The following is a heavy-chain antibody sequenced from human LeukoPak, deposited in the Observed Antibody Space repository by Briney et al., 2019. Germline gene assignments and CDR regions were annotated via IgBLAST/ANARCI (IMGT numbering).Heavy chain of an antibody. J-gene: IGHJ4*02. CDR1: GFNFSVSS. D-gene: IGHD3-10*01. CDR2: MSYDGNIT. V-gene: IGHV3-30*04. CDR3: ARARGDPYKY. Sequence: GGSLRLSCAASGFNFSVSSMHWVRQAPGKGLEWVAAMSYDGNITYYADSVKGRFIISRDNSRHTLYLQVDSLRPEDTAVYHCARARGDPYKYWGPGTLVIVSS.